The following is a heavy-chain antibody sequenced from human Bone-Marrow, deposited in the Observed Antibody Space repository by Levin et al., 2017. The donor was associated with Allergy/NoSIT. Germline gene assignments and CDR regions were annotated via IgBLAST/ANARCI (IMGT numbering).Heavy chain of an antibody. CDR1: GFTFNTYT. J-gene: IGHJ5*01. CDR3: TRGTATTMGAVEFDS. D-gene: IGHD4-11*01. Sequence: NAGGSLRLSCAASGFTFNTYTMNWVRQAPGKGLEWVSSISSSSTNIYDADAVKGRFTISRDNAKNSLDLQMNSLRPEDTAVYYCTRGTATTMGAVEFDSWGQGTLVTVSS. V-gene: IGHV3-21*01. CDR2: ISSSSTNI.